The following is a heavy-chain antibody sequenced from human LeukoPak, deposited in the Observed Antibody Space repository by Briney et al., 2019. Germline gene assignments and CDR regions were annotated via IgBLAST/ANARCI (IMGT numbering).Heavy chain of an antibody. Sequence: SETLSLTCTASGYSISSGYYWGWIRQPPGKGLEWIGSIYHSGSTYYNPSLKSRVTISVDTSKNQFSLKLSSVTAADTAVYYCARTGDYFDCWGQGTLVTVSS. CDR2: IYHSGST. V-gene: IGHV4-38-2*02. J-gene: IGHJ4*02. CDR3: ARTGDYFDC. CDR1: GYSISSGYY.